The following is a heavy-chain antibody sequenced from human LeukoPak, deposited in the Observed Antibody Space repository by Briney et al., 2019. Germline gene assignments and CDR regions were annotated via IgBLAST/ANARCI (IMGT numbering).Heavy chain of an antibody. Sequence: PGGSLRLSCAASGFTFSSYGMHWVRQAPGKGLEWVAFIRYDGSNKYYADSVKGRFTISRDNSKNTLYLQMTSLKTEDTAVYYCSTSLSSGYYIDYWGQGTLVTVSS. CDR2: IRYDGSNK. CDR3: STSLSSGYYIDY. D-gene: IGHD3-22*01. CDR1: GFTFSSYG. V-gene: IGHV3-30*02. J-gene: IGHJ4*02.